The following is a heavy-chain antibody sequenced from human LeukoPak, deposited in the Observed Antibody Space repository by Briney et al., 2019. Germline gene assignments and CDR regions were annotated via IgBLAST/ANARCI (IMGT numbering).Heavy chain of an antibody. D-gene: IGHD1-26*01. V-gene: IGHV3-48*03. Sequence: GGSLRLSCAASGFTFSSYEMNWVRQAPGEGLEWVSYISSSGSTIYYADSVKGRFTISRDNAKNSLYLQMNSLRAEDTAVYYCARVRRGSGSYWRGLSRYYYYGMDVWGQGTTVTVSS. CDR1: GFTFSSYE. CDR3: ARVRRGSGSYWRGLSRYYYYGMDV. CDR2: ISSSGSTI. J-gene: IGHJ6*02.